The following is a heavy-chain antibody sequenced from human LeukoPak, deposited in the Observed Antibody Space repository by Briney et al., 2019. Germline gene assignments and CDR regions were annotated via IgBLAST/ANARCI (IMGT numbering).Heavy chain of an antibody. CDR3: ARDRRGYFGGMDV. D-gene: IGHD3-9*01. CDR1: GFSFSNYA. Sequence: PGGSLRLSCAVSGFSFSNYAMSWVRQFPGKGLEWVSGISGTGGNTYYADSVKGRFTISRDNSKNTLYLQMNSLRAEDTAVYYCARDRRGYFGGMDVWGQGTTVTVSS. V-gene: IGHV3-23*01. CDR2: ISGTGGNT. J-gene: IGHJ6*02.